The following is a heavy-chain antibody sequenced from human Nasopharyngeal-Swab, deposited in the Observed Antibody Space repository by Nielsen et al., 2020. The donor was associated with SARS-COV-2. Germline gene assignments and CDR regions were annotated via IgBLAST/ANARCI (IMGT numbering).Heavy chain of an antibody. D-gene: IGHD5-12*01. CDR2: INPNSGGT. Sequence: ASVKVSCKASGGTFSSYAISWVRQAPGQGLEWMGWINPNSGGTNYAQKFQGRVTMTRDTSISTAYMELSRLRSDDTAVYYCARDGGYDPWFDPWGQGTLVTVSS. J-gene: IGHJ5*02. CDR1: GGTFSSYA. V-gene: IGHV1-2*02. CDR3: ARDGGYDPWFDP.